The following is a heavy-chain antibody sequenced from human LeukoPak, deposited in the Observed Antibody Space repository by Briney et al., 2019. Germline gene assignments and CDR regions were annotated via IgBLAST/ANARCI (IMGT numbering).Heavy chain of an antibody. CDR1: GFTFNRNA. V-gene: IGHV3-23*01. D-gene: IGHD6-19*01. CDR2: IGGSGDKT. J-gene: IGHJ4*02. Sequence: GGSLRLSCAASGFTFNRNAISWVRQAPGKGLEWVSTIGGSGDKTFYADSVKGWFTIPRDNSKNMVHLQMNSLTGEDTALYYCVRRGDASSGWGDHDFWGQGALVTVSS. CDR3: VRRGDASSGWGDHDF.